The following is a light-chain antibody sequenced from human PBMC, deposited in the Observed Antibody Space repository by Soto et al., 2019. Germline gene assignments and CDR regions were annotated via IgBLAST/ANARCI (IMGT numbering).Light chain of an antibody. V-gene: IGLV2-23*01. CDR2: DGS. J-gene: IGLJ1*01. CDR1: SSDVWSYNL. CDR3: CSYAGGSTCV. Sequence: QSALTQPASVSESPGQSITISCTGTSSDVWSYNLVSCYQQHAGKASKLMMYDGSKRPSGESNLSSGSLSGTTASLTISGLHAEDEDDYYFCSYAGGSTCVFGTGSKVPAL.